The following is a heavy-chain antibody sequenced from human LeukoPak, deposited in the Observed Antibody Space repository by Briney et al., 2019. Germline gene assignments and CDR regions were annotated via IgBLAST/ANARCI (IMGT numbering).Heavy chain of an antibody. CDR1: GFTFDDYA. Sequence: PGGSLRLSCAASGFTFDDYAMHWVRQAPGKGLEWVSGISWNSGSIGYADSVKGRFTISRDNSKNTLYLQMNSLRAEDTAVYYCAKWSSGYYAKGGFDYWGQGTLVTVSS. D-gene: IGHD3-22*01. CDR3: AKWSSGYYAKGGFDY. CDR2: ISWNSGSI. J-gene: IGHJ4*02. V-gene: IGHV3-9*01.